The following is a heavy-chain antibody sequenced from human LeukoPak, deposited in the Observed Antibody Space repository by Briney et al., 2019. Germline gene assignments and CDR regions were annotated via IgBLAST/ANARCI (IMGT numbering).Heavy chain of an antibody. Sequence: SETPSLTCTVSGGSISSGDYYWSWIRQPPGKGLEWIGYIYYSGSTYYNPSLKSRVTISVDTSKNQFSLKLSSVTAADTAVYYCARAGAAAGTLYYYYYMDVWGKGTTVTVSS. CDR2: IYYSGST. V-gene: IGHV4-30-4*08. D-gene: IGHD6-13*01. J-gene: IGHJ6*03. CDR3: ARAGAAAGTLYYYYYMDV. CDR1: GGSISSGDYY.